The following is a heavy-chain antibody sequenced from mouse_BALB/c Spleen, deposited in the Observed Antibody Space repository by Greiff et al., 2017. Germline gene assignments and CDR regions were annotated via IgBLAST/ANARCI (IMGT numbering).Heavy chain of an antibody. V-gene: IGHV2-4-1*01. CDR3: ASGYAWFAY. CDR1: GFSLTSYG. CDR2: IWSGGST. Sequence: VQLQQSGPGLVQPSQSLSITCTVSGFSLTSYGVHWVRQSPGKGLEWLGVIWSGGSTDYNAAFISRLSISKDNSKSQVFFKMNSLQADDTAIYYCASGYAWFAYWGQGTLVTVSA. J-gene: IGHJ3*01. D-gene: IGHD2-2*01.